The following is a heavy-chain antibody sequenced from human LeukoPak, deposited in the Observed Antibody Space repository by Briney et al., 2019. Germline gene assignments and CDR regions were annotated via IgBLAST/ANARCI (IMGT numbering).Heavy chain of an antibody. CDR2: INTNTGNP. CDR3: ARDPPNYYDSSGYYHEDY. Sequence: ASVKVSCKASGYTFTSYAMNWVRQAPGQGLEWMGCINTNTGNPTYAHGFTGRFVFSLDTSVSTAYLQISSLKAEDTAVYYCARDPPNYYDSSGYYHEDYWGQGTLVTVSS. D-gene: IGHD3-22*01. V-gene: IGHV7-4-1*02. CDR1: GYTFTSYA. J-gene: IGHJ4*02.